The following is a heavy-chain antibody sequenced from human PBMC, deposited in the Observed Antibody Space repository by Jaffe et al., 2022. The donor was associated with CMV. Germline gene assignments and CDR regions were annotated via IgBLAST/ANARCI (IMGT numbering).Heavy chain of an antibody. Sequence: EVQLVESGGGLVQPGRSLRLSCAASGFTFDDYAMHWVRQAPGKGLEWVSGISWNSGSIGYADSVKGRFTISRDNAKNSLYLQMNSLRAEDTALYYCAKDQNWNYESFDYWGQGTLVTVSS. CDR2: ISWNSGSI. CDR3: AKDQNWNYESFDY. D-gene: IGHD1-7*01. J-gene: IGHJ4*02. CDR1: GFTFDDYA. V-gene: IGHV3-9*01.